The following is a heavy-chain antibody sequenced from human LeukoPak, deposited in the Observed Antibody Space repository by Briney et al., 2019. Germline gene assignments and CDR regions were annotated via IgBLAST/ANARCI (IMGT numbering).Heavy chain of an antibody. Sequence: GGSLKLSCVASGFTFSGSAMHWVRQASGKGLEWVGRIRSKANSYATAYAGSVKGRFTISRDDSKNTAYLQMNSLKTEDTAVYYCTRHYGDYASGFDLWGRGTLVTVSS. V-gene: IGHV3-73*01. CDR2: IRSKANSYAT. J-gene: IGHJ2*01. CDR3: TRHYGDYASGFDL. CDR1: GFTFSGSA. D-gene: IGHD4-17*01.